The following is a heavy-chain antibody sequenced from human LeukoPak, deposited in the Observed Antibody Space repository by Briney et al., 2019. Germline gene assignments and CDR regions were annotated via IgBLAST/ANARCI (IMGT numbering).Heavy chain of an antibody. CDR1: GDSVSSNSAA. J-gene: IGHJ4*02. CDR3: AREVRRNKDGVVPAAISGGIDY. Sequence: SQTLSLTCAISGDSVSSNSAAWNWIRQSPSRGLEWLGRTYYRSKWYNDYAVSVKSRITINPDTSKNQFSLQLNSVTPEDTAVYYCAREVRRNKDGVVPAAISGGIDYWGQGTLVTVSS. V-gene: IGHV6-1*01. CDR2: TYYRSKWYN. D-gene: IGHD2-2*02.